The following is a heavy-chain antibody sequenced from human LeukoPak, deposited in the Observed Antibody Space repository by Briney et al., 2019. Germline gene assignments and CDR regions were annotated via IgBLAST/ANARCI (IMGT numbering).Heavy chain of an antibody. CDR3: ARDGGSTSLVFDY. CDR2: IWYDGSNK. J-gene: IGHJ4*02. Sequence: GGSLRLSCAASGFTFSNYGMRWARQAPGKGLEWVAVIWYDGSNKYYADSVKGRFTISRDNSKNTLFLQMNSLRAEDTAVYYCARDGGSTSLVFDYWGQGTLVTVSS. CDR1: GFTFSNYG. D-gene: IGHD2-2*01. V-gene: IGHV3-33*01.